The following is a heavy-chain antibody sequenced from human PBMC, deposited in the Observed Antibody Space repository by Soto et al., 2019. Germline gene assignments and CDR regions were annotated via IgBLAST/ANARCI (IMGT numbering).Heavy chain of an antibody. V-gene: IGHV5-51*01. CDR1: GYSFSRYW. CDR3: ARDTFSGKSSGPHY. CDR2: IYPGDSDT. J-gene: IGHJ4*02. Sequence: PGESLKISCKGSGYSFSRYWIAWVRQTPGKGLEWMGLIYPGDSDTRYSPSFQGQVTISADKSITTAYLQWSSLKASDTAIYYCARDTFSGKSSGPHYWGQGTLVTVSS. D-gene: IGHD3-22*01.